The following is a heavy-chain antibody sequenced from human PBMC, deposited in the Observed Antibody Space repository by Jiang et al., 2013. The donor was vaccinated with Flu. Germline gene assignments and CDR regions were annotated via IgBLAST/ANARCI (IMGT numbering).Heavy chain of an antibody. V-gene: IGHV3-48*03. Sequence: QLLESGGGLVQPGGSLRLSCAASGFTFSSYEMNWVRQAPGKGLEWVSYISSSGSTIYYADSVKGRFTISRDNAKNSLYLQMNSLRAEDTAVYYCARVGPRTVFLYIVATEGAGAFDIWGQGTMVTVSS. CDR2: ISSSGSTI. J-gene: IGHJ3*02. CDR3: ARVGPRTVFLYIVATEGAGAFDI. CDR1: GFTFSSYE. D-gene: IGHD5-12*01.